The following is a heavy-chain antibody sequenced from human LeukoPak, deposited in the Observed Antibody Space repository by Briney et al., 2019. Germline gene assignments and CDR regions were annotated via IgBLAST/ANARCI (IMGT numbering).Heavy chain of an antibody. Sequence: PGGSLRLSCAASGFTFSSYEMNWVRQAPGKGLEWVSYISSSGSTIYYADSVKGRFTISRDNAKNSLYLQMNSLRAEDTAVYYRARDGGYYYYMDVWGKGTTVTISS. CDR1: GFTFSSYE. J-gene: IGHJ6*03. CDR3: ARDGGYYYYMDV. CDR2: ISSSGSTI. D-gene: IGHD3-3*01. V-gene: IGHV3-48*03.